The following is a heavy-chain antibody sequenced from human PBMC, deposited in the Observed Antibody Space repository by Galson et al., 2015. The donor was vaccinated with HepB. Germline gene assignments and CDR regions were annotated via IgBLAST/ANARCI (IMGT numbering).Heavy chain of an antibody. CDR3: AKGAHYYDSSGYDD. D-gene: IGHD3-22*01. Sequence: SLRLSCAASGFTFSSYGMHWVRQAPGKGLEWVAVISYDGSNKYYADSVKGRFTISRDNSKNTLYLQMNSLRAEDTAVYYCAKGAHYYDSSGYDDWGQGTLVTVSS. J-gene: IGHJ4*02. V-gene: IGHV3-30*18. CDR1: GFTFSSYG. CDR2: ISYDGSNK.